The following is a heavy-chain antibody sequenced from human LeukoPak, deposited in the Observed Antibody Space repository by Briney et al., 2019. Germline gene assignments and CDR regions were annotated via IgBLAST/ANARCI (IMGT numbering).Heavy chain of an antibody. V-gene: IGHV3-9*01. CDR3: AKTNELGYCSSTSCYIDY. J-gene: IGHJ4*02. CDR2: ISWNSGSI. CDR1: GFTFDDYA. Sequence: GRSLRLSCAASGFTFDDYAMHWVRHAPGKGLEWGSGISWNSGSIVYADFVKGRFTISRDNAKNSLYLQMNSLRAEDTALYYCAKTNELGYCSSTSCYIDYWGQGTLVTVSS. D-gene: IGHD2-2*01.